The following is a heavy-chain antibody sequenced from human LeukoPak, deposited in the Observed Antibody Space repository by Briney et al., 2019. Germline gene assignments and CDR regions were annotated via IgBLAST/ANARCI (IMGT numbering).Heavy chain of an antibody. V-gene: IGHV1-2*02. CDR3: ARGYDFWSAPDAFDI. Sequence: ASVKDSCKSSGYTFTGYYLHWVRQAAGQGLEWMGWINPNIVVTTDAEKVQRRDSMTRDTSISTAYMEQNRLRSDDTAMYFCARGYDFWSAPDAFDIWGQGTMVTVSS. CDR2: INPNIVVT. CDR1: GYTFTGYY. D-gene: IGHD3-3*01. J-gene: IGHJ3*02.